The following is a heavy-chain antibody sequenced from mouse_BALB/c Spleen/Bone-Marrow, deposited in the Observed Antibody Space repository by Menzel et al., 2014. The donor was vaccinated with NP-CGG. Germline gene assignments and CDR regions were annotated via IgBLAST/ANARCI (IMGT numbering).Heavy chain of an antibody. V-gene: IGHV1S81*02. CDR1: GYSFTTYW. CDR3: ARYDGPAWFAY. CDR2: INPSNGRA. Sequence: VKLMESGAELVKPGASVRLSCKASGYSFTTYWIHWVKQRPGQGLECIGEINPSNGRANYNEKFKSKATLTVDKSSSTAYMQLSSLTSEDSAVYYCARYDGPAWFAYWGQGTLVTVSA. D-gene: IGHD2-3*01. J-gene: IGHJ3*01.